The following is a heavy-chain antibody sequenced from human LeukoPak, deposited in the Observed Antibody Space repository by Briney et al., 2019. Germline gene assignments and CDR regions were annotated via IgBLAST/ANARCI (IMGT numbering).Heavy chain of an antibody. CDR2: IIPIFGIA. CDR3: ARDGRWDIVVVPAAIRFDY. V-gene: IGHV1-69*17. D-gene: IGHD2-2*01. CDR1: GGTFSSYA. Sequence: SVKVSCKASGGTFSSYAISWVRQAPGQGLEWMGGIIPIFGIANYAQKFQGRVTITADKSTSTAYMELSSLRSEDTAVYYCARDGRWDIVVVPAAIRFDYWGQGTLVTVSS. J-gene: IGHJ4*02.